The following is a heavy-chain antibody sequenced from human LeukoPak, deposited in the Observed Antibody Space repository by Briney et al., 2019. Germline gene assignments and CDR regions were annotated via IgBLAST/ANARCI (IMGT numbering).Heavy chain of an antibody. Sequence: PGRSLRLPCAASGFTFSSYGMHWVRQAPGKGLEWVAVISYDGSNKYYADSVKGRFTISRDNSKNTLYLQMNSLRAEDTAVYYCAKGSYYDSSGYYYGRDWGQGTLVTVSS. V-gene: IGHV3-30*18. J-gene: IGHJ4*02. CDR3: AKGSYYDSSGYYYGRD. CDR2: ISYDGSNK. D-gene: IGHD3-22*01. CDR1: GFTFSSYG.